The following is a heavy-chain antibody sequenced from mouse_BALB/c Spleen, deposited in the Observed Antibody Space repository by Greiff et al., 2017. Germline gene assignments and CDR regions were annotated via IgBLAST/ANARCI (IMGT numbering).Heavy chain of an antibody. D-gene: IGHD2-4*01. J-gene: IGHJ4*01. CDR1: GYTFTSYW. Sequence: QVQLQQPGAELVRPGASVKLSCKASGYTFTSYWINWVKQRPGQGLEWIGNIYPSDSYTNYNQKFKDKATLTVDKSSSTAYMQLSSPTSEDSAVYYCTRGGIYYDYDVGAMDYWGQGTSVTVSS. CDR2: IYPSDSYT. V-gene: IGHV1-69*02. CDR3: TRGGIYYDYDVGAMDY.